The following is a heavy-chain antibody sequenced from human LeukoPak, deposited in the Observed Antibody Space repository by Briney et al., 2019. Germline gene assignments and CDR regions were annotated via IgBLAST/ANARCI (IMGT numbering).Heavy chain of an antibody. Sequence: GGSLRLSCAASGFTVSSNYMSWVRQAPGKGLEWVSVIYSGGSTYYADSVKGRFTISRDNSKNTLYLQMNSLRAEDTAVYYCARDSSGWYFTGDAFDIWGQGTMVTVSS. D-gene: IGHD6-19*01. CDR1: GFTVSSNY. V-gene: IGHV3-53*01. J-gene: IGHJ3*02. CDR3: ARDSSGWYFTGDAFDI. CDR2: IYSGGST.